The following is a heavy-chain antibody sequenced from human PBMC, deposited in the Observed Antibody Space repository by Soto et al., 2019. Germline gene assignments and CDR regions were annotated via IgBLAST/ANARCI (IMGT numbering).Heavy chain of an antibody. Sequence: SETLSLTSTVSGGSITSSSHLWGWVRQPPGKGLEWIGTIYFTGNTYYTPSLKSRLTMSIDTSKNEFSLRLNSVTAADTAVYYCAGQTFTIAAASYGRSNWFDPWGPGTLVTVSS. D-gene: IGHD6-25*01. V-gene: IGHV4-39*01. CDR3: AGQTFTIAAASYGRSNWFDP. J-gene: IGHJ5*02. CDR2: IYFTGNT. CDR1: GGSITSSSHL.